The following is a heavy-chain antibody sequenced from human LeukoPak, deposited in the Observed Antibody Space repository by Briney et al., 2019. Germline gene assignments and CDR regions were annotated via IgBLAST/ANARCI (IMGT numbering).Heavy chain of an antibody. CDR3: ARIWPDL. V-gene: IGHV4-34*01. J-gene: IGHJ2*01. D-gene: IGHD3-10*01. CDR2: INHSGYT. CDR1: GITFSSYG. Sequence: GSLRLSCAASGITFSSYGMSWVRQAPGKGLEWIGEINHSGYTNYNPSLKSRVTISVDTSKKQFSLKLNSVTAADTAIYYCARIWPDLWGRGTLVSVSS.